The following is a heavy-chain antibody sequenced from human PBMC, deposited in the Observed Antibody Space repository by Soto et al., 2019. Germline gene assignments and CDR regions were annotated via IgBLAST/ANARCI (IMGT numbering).Heavy chain of an antibody. CDR1: GFSFSHAW. CDR2: MKSYRGGGTT. V-gene: IGHV3-15*07. D-gene: IGHD6-13*01. J-gene: IGHJ6*02. Sequence: EVPLVESGGGLVTPGGSLRLSCTGTGFSFSHAWMNWVRQAPGKGLELVGRMKSYRGGGTTDYAATVQGRFTISRDDSKNTLYLQMNSLKFEDTALYFCIWQQDFYYGKAVWGQGTTVTVSS. CDR3: IWQQDFYYGKAV.